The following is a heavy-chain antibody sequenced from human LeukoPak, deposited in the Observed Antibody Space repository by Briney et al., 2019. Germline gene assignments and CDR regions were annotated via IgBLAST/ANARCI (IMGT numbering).Heavy chain of an antibody. CDR3: ARGPDYYGSGSYYDPVRGYCYYYMDV. CDR1: GGTFSSYA. CDR2: IIPIFGTA. V-gene: IGHV1-69*05. Sequence: GASVKVSCKASGGTFSSYAISWVRQAPGQGLEWMGGIIPIFGTANYAQKFQGRVTITTDESTSTAYMELSSLRSEDTAVYYCARGPDYYGSGSYYDPVRGYCYYYMDVWGKGTTVTVSS. D-gene: IGHD3-10*01. J-gene: IGHJ6*03.